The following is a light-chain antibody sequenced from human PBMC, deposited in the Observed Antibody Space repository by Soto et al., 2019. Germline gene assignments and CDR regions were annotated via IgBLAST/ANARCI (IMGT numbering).Light chain of an antibody. CDR3: QQYDTSPIT. CDR2: GAS. Sequence: ENVLTQSPGTLSVSPGEGVTLSCRASLNVGSDYLAWYQLKPGQAPRLLIFGASIRATGIPARFIGSGSGTDFSLTVSRLEPEDFAVYYCQQYDTSPITFGGGTQVEIK. CDR1: LNVGSDY. J-gene: IGKJ4*01. V-gene: IGKV3-20*01.